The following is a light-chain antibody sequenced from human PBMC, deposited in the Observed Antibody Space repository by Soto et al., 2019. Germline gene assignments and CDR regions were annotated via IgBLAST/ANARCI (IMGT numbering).Light chain of an antibody. CDR1: SSNIGSNA. J-gene: IGLJ1*01. V-gene: IGLV1-44*01. CDR2: STN. Sequence: QSVLTQPPSASGTPGQSVTISCSGSSSNIGSNAVNWYQQFPGTAPTLLIYSTNERPSGVPDRFSGSKSGTSASLAISGLQSEDEADYRCAAWDGSLNGYVFGSGTKLTVL. CDR3: AAWDGSLNGYV.